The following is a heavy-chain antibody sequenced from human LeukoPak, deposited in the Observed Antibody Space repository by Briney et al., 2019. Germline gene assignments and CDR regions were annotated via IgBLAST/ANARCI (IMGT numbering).Heavy chain of an antibody. Sequence: ASVKVSCKASGGTFSSYAISWVRQAPGQGLEWMGWINPNSGGTNYAQKFQGRVTMTRDTSTSTVYMELSSLRSEDTAVYYCARGPAVLLWFGELLLRYWGQGTLVTVSS. J-gene: IGHJ4*02. V-gene: IGHV1-2*02. CDR3: ARGPAVLLWFGELLLRY. D-gene: IGHD3-10*01. CDR2: INPNSGGT. CDR1: GGTFSSYA.